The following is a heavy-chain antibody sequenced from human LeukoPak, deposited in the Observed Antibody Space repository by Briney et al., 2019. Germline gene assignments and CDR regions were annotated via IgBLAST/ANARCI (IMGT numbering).Heavy chain of an antibody. CDR1: GGSISSGDYY. CDR2: IDHSGST. V-gene: IGHV4-30-2*01. CDR3: ARGTRSTGRYDY. Sequence: KTSETLSLTCTVSGGSISSGDYYWSWIRQPPGKGLECIGYIDHSGSTYYNPSLKSRVTISIDRSKNLFSLKLSSVTAADTAVYYCARGTRSTGRYDYWGQGTLVTVSS. D-gene: IGHD6-19*01. J-gene: IGHJ4*02.